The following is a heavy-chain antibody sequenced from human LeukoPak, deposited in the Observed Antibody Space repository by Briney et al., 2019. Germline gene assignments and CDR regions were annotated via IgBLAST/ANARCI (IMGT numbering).Heavy chain of an antibody. CDR3: ARELNYDSSGYCFDY. Sequence: GASVKVSCKASGYTFTVYFMHWVRQAPGQGLEWMGWINPNSGGTNYAQKFQGRVTMTRDTSISTACMELSRLRSDDTAVYYCARELNYDSSGYCFDYWGQGTLVTVSS. CDR2: INPNSGGT. V-gene: IGHV1-2*02. D-gene: IGHD3-22*01. CDR1: GYTFTVYF. J-gene: IGHJ4*02.